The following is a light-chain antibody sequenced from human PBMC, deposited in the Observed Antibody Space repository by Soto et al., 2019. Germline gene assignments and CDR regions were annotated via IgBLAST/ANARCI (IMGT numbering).Light chain of an antibody. Sequence: EILMTQSPATLSVSPGERVILSCRASQSVGSTLAWYQQKPGQAPRLLIRGASTRATGVPARFSGSGSGTQFTLTISSLQSEAFAVYYCQHDSTSLTFGGGTTLDIK. V-gene: IGKV3-15*01. J-gene: IGKJ4*02. CDR3: QHDSTSLT. CDR1: QSVGST. CDR2: GAS.